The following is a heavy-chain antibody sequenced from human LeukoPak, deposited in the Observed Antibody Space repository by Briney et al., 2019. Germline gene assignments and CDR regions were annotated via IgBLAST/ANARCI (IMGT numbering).Heavy chain of an antibody. Sequence: GGSLRLSCAASGFTFSSYWMSWVRQAPGKGLEWVANIKQDGSEKYYVDSVKGRFTISRDNAKNSLYLQMNSLRAEDTAVYYCARVGGQWPLYYFDYWGQGTLVTVSS. CDR1: GFTFSSYW. V-gene: IGHV3-7*02. D-gene: IGHD6-19*01. CDR3: ARVGGQWPLYYFDY. J-gene: IGHJ4*02. CDR2: IKQDGSEK.